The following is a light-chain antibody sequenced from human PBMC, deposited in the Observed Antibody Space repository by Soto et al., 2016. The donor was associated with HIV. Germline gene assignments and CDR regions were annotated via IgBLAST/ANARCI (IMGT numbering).Light chain of an antibody. CDR3: LHWPTAT. J-gene: IGKJ2*01. Sequence: EVVVTQSPLSLPVTLGQPASISCRSSQSLVHSNGKTYLHWFRQRPGQSPRRLIYEVSNRDSGVPDRFSGSGSGTDFTLKISRVEPEDVGTYYCLHWPTATFGPGTKLEIK. V-gene: IGKV2-30*02. CDR1: QSLVHSNGKTY. CDR2: EVS.